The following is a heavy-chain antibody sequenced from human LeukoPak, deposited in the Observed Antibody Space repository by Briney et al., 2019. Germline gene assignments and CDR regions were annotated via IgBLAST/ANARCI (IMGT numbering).Heavy chain of an antibody. J-gene: IGHJ4*02. Sequence: ASVKVSCKASGYTFTGYYMHWVRQAPGQGLEWMGWINPNSGGTNYAQKFQGRVTMTRDTSISTAYMELSRLRSDDTAVYSCARAHEYGDLLIDYWGQGTLVTGSS. D-gene: IGHD4-17*01. CDR3: ARAHEYGDLLIDY. CDR2: INPNSGGT. V-gene: IGHV1-2*02. CDR1: GYTFTGYY.